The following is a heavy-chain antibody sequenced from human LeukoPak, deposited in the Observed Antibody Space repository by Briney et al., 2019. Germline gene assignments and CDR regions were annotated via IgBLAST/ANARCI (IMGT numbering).Heavy chain of an antibody. V-gene: IGHV3-9*01. Sequence: GGSLRLSCAASGFTFDDYAMHWVRQAPGKGLEWVSGISWNSGSIGYADSVKGRFTISRDNAKNSLYLQMNSLRAEDTAVYYCARPYYDILTGYYNAYYYGMDVWGQGTTVTVSS. CDR1: GFTFDDYA. J-gene: IGHJ6*02. D-gene: IGHD3-9*01. CDR2: ISWNSGSI. CDR3: ARPYYDILTGYYNAYYYGMDV.